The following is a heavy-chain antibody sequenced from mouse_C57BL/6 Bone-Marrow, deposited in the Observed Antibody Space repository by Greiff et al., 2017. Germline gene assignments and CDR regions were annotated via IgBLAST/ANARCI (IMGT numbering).Heavy chain of an antibody. CDR2: IDPSDSYT. J-gene: IGHJ2*01. CDR3: ASNSALDY. Sequence: QVQLQQSGAELVMPGASVKLSCKASGYTFTSYWMHWVKQRHGKGLEWIGEIDPSDSYTKYNQKFKGKSTLTVDKSSSPAYMQLSSLTSEDSAVYYCASNSALDYGGQGTTLTVSS. V-gene: IGHV1-69*01. CDR1: GYTFTSYW. D-gene: IGHD3-1*01.